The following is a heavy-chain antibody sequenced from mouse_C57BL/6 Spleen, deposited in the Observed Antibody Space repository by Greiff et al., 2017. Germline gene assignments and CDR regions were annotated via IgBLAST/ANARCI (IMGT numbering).Heavy chain of an antibody. V-gene: IGHV1-19*01. CDR1: GYTFTDYY. Sequence: VQLQQSGPVLVKPGASVKMSCKASGYTFTDYYMNWVKQSHGKSLEWIGVINPYNGGTSYNQKFKGKATLTVDKSSSTAYMELNSLTSEDSAVYYCASSGSSYAMDYWGQGTSVTVSS. CDR3: ASSGSSYAMDY. D-gene: IGHD1-1*01. CDR2: INPYNGGT. J-gene: IGHJ4*01.